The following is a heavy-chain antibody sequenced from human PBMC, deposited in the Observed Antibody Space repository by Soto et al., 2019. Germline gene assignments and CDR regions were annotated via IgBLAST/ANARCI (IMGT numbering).Heavy chain of an antibody. CDR2: ISAYNGNT. J-gene: IGHJ3*02. Sequence: ASVKGSCTASGYTFTSYGISWVRQAPGQGLEWMGWISAYNGNTNYAQKLQGRVTMTTDTSTSTAYMELRSLRSDDTAVYYCASRPYYYDSSQAFDIWGQGTMVTVSS. D-gene: IGHD3-22*01. CDR1: GYTFTSYG. V-gene: IGHV1-18*01. CDR3: ASRPYYYDSSQAFDI.